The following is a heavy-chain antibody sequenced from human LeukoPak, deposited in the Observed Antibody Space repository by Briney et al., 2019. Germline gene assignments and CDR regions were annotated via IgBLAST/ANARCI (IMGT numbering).Heavy chain of an antibody. J-gene: IGHJ3*02. Sequence: GESLKISCKGSGSSFTSYWIGWVRQMPGKGLEWMRIIYPGDSDTRYSPSFQGQVTISADKSISTAYLQWGSLKASDTAMYYCAMCDCSGWATDRGALEIWGQGTMVTVSS. CDR3: AMCDCSGWATDRGALEI. D-gene: IGHD6-19*01. CDR2: IYPGDSDT. CDR1: GSSFTSYW. V-gene: IGHV5-51*01.